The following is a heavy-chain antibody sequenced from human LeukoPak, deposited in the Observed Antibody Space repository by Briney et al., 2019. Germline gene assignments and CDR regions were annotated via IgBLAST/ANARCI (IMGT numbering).Heavy chain of an antibody. CDR3: ARAPCSSTSCYPYMDV. D-gene: IGHD2-2*01. CDR1: GYTFTSYD. CDR2: MNPNSGNT. J-gene: IGHJ6*03. Sequence: ASVKVSCKASGYTFTSYDINWVREATGQGLEWMGWMNPNSGNTGYAQKFQGRVTITRNTSISTAYMELSSLRSEDTAVYYCARAPCSSTSCYPYMDVWGKGTTVTVSS. V-gene: IGHV1-8*03.